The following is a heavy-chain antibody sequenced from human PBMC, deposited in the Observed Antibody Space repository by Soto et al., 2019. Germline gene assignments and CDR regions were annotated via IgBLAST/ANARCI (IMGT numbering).Heavy chain of an antibody. CDR2: ISGSGGST. CDR3: AKHISPIAAAGTFAYFDY. J-gene: IGHJ4*02. Sequence: GGSLRLSCAASGFTFSSYAISWVRQAPGKGLEWVSAISGSGGSTYYADSVKGRFTISRDNSKNTLYLQMNSLRAEDTAVYYCAKHISPIAAAGTFAYFDYWGQGTLVTVSS. D-gene: IGHD6-13*01. CDR1: GFTFSSYA. V-gene: IGHV3-23*01.